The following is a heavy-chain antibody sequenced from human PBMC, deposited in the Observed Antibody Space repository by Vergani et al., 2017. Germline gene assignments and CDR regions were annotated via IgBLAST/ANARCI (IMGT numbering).Heavy chain of an antibody. CDR2: IYYSGST. Sequence: QVLLQESGPGLVKPSQTLSLTCTVSGGSISSGGYYWSWIRQHPGKGLEWIVYIYYSGSTYYNPSLKSRVTISVDTSKNQFSLKLSSVTAADTAVYYCAREIKYYDILTGYYYYFDYWGQGTLVTVSS. V-gene: IGHV4-31*03. CDR3: AREIKYYDILTGYYYYFDY. J-gene: IGHJ4*02. CDR1: GGSISSGGYY. D-gene: IGHD3-9*01.